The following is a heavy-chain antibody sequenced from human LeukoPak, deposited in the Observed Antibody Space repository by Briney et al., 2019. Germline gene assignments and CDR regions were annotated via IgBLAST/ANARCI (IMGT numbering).Heavy chain of an antibody. CDR1: GGTFSSYA. J-gene: IGHJ4*02. D-gene: IGHD6-6*01. CDR2: IIPILGIA. Sequence: SVKVSCKASGGTFSSYAISWVRQAPGQGLEWMGRIIPILGIANYAQKFQGRVTITADESTSTAYMELSSLRSEDTAVYYCARGEIAAPTLPSFDYWGQGTLVTVSS. V-gene: IGHV1-69*04. CDR3: ARGEIAAPTLPSFDY.